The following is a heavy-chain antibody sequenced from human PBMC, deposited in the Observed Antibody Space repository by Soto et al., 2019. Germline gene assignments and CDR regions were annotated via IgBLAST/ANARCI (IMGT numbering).Heavy chain of an antibody. CDR3: AKYDSAYDLGAFDI. J-gene: IGHJ3*02. CDR1: GGSMRTGGYY. CDR2: IYYSATT. D-gene: IGHD5-12*01. V-gene: IGHV4-31*03. Sequence: SETLSLTCTVSGGSMRTGGYYWSWIRQHPGKGLEWIGYIYYSATTYYNPSLKSRLTISVDTSKNQFSLKLSSVTAADTAVYYCAKYDSAYDLGAFDIWGKGTMVTVSS.